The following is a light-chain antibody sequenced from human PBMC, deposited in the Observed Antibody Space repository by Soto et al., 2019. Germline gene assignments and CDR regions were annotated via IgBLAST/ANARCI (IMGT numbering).Light chain of an antibody. CDR1: QSVSSY. J-gene: IGKJ5*01. CDR3: QQRSNWPIT. Sequence: EIVLTQSPATLSLSPGERATLSCRASQSVSSYLAWYQQKPGQSPRLLIYDASIRPTDIPARFSCSGSGTDFNLTIPSLEPEAFPLYYCQQRSNWPITFGQVTLLQTK. V-gene: IGKV3-11*01. CDR2: DAS.